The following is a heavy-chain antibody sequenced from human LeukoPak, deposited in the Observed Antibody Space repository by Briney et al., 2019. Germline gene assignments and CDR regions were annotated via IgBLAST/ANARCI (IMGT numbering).Heavy chain of an antibody. CDR3: ARKWQLHLDY. V-gene: IGHV1-46*01. CDR1: GYTFTSYG. J-gene: IGHJ4*02. CDR2: INPSGGST. D-gene: IGHD1-26*01. Sequence: ASVKVSCKASGYTFTSYGISWVRQAPGQGLEWMGMINPSGGSTRFAQKFQGRVTMTRDMSTSTVYMDLSSLTSEDTAVFYCARKWQLHLDYWGQGTLVIVSS.